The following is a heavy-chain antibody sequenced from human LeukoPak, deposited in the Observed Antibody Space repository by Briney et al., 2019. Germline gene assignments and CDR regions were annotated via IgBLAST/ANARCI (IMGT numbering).Heavy chain of an antibody. Sequence: SVKVSCKASGGTFSRYGFSWVRQAPGQGLEWMGGIIPIFGTANYAQKFQGRVTITADESTSTTYMELSSLRSEDMAVYYCARRGAFSPFDYWGQGTLVTVSS. D-gene: IGHD3-10*01. V-gene: IGHV1-69*01. CDR2: IIPIFGTA. CDR1: GGTFSRYG. CDR3: ARRGAFSPFDY. J-gene: IGHJ4*02.